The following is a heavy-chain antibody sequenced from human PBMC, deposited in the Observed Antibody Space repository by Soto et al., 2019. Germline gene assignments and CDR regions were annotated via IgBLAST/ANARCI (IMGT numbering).Heavy chain of an antibody. V-gene: IGHV3-33*08. CDR2: IWYDENNK. CDR3: ARDFKKGSYLDY. D-gene: IGHD3-10*01. J-gene: IGHJ4*02. CDR1: GFTFITYG. Sequence: PGGSLRLSCTGSGFTFITYGFHWVRKPPGKGLEWVALIWYDENNKNYADSVKGRFTISRDNSQNTLYLQINSLRAEDTAVYYCARDFKKGSYLDYWGQGTLVTVSS.